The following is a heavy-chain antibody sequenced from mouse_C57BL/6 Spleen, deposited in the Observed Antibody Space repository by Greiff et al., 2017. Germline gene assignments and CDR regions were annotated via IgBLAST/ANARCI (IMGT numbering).Heavy chain of an antibody. CDR3: ARPLYYSKGAWFAY. CDR2: IDPSDSYT. CDR1: GYTFTSYW. J-gene: IGHJ3*01. V-gene: IGHV1-50*01. Sequence: VQLQQPGAELVKPGASVKLSCKASGYTFTSYWMQWVKQRPGQGLEWIGEIDPSDSYTNYNQKFKGKATLTVDTSSSTASMQLSSLTSEDSAVYYGARPLYYSKGAWFAYWGQGTLVTVSA. D-gene: IGHD2-5*01.